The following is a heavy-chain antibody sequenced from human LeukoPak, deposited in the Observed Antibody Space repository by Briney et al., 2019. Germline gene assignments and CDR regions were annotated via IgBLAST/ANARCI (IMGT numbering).Heavy chain of an antibody. D-gene: IGHD4-17*01. J-gene: IGHJ3*02. CDR1: GGSISSSSYY. CDR3: ASRGDYDAFDI. CDR2: INHSGST. V-gene: IGHV4-39*07. Sequence: SETLSLTCTVSGGSISSSSYYWSWIRQPPGKGLEWIGEINHSGSTNYNPSLKSRVTISVDTSKNQFSLKLSSVTAADTAVYYCASRGDYDAFDIWGQGTMVTVSS.